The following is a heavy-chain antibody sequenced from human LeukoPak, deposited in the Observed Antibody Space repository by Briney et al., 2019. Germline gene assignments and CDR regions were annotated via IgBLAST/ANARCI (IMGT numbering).Heavy chain of an antibody. CDR3: ARDMYYDFWSGPNWFDP. D-gene: IGHD3-3*01. Sequence: SETLSLTCTVSGGSISSGSYYWRWIRQPAGKGLEWIGRIYTSGSTNYNTSLKSRVTMSVDTSKNQFSLKLSSVTAADTAVYYCARDMYYDFWSGPNWFDPWGQGTLVTVSS. V-gene: IGHV4-61*02. J-gene: IGHJ5*02. CDR1: GGSISSGSYY. CDR2: IYTSGST.